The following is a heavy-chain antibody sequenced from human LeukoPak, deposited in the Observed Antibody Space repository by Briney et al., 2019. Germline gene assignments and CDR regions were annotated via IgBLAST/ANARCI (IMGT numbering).Heavy chain of an antibody. CDR1: GGPISSYY. CDR2: LSKSGNT. CDR3: ARGSPYDFWSGYYESGFDP. Sequence: PSETLSLTCTVSGGPISSYYWSWIRLPPGKGLEWIGYLSKSGNTNYSPSLKSRVTIFGDTSKNQFFLKLSSVTAADTAVYYCARGSPYDFWSGYYESGFDPWGQGTLVTVSS. D-gene: IGHD3-3*01. J-gene: IGHJ5*02. V-gene: IGHV4-59*01.